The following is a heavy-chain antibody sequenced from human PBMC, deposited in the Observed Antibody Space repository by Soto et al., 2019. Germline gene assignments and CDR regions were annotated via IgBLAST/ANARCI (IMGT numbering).Heavy chain of an antibody. J-gene: IGHJ4*02. D-gene: IGHD5-12*01. V-gene: IGHV4-59*01. Sequence: QVQLQESGPGLVKPSETLSLTCTVSGGSISSYYWSWIRQPPGKGLEWIGYIYYSGSTNYNPSLKSRVTISVDTSKNQFALKLSSVTAADTAVYYCARRRDGYIFDYWGQGTLVTVSS. CDR1: GGSISSYY. CDR2: IYYSGST. CDR3: ARRRDGYIFDY.